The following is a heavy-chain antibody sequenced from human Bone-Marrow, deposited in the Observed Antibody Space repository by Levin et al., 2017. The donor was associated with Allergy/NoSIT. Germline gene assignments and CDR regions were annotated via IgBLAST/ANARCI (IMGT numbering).Heavy chain of an antibody. V-gene: IGHV3-9*01. CDR1: GFNFGDHA. D-gene: IGHD3-22*01. CDR2: ISWNGAII. CDR3: GKDVSHYDTSGYIDY. J-gene: IGHJ4*02. Sequence: SLKISCAASGFNFGDHAMHWVRQGPGKGLQWVSGISWNGAIIDYADSLKGRFTISRDNAKNSLYLEIYSLRPEDTAFYYCGKDVSHYDTSGYIDYWGQGTLVTVSS.